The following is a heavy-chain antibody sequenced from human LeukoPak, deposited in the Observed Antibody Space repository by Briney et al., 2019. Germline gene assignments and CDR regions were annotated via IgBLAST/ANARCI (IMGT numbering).Heavy chain of an antibody. CDR3: AREGTAPLDY. J-gene: IGHJ4*02. CDR1: GFTFSSYG. CDR2: ISSSSSYI. Sequence: GGTLRLSCAASGFTFSSYGMSWVRQAPGKGLEWVSSISSSSSYIYYADSVKGRFTISRDNAKNSLYLQMNSLRAEDTAVYYCAREGTAPLDYWGQGTLVTVSS. D-gene: IGHD1/OR15-1a*01. V-gene: IGHV3-21*01.